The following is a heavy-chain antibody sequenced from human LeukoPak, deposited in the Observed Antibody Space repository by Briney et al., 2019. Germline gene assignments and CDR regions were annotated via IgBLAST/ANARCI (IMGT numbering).Heavy chain of an antibody. J-gene: IGHJ4*02. D-gene: IGHD3-3*02. CDR2: ITPKSGDT. CDR3: ARVRLADERAWAY. CDR1: GYTLSDFY. Sequence: ASVKVSCKPSGYTLSDFYIHWVRQAPGQGLEYVGWITPKSGDTYSPQRFQGRVTMTRDASISTAYMELSSLRSDDTAVYFCARVRLADERAWAYWGQGTLVTVSS. V-gene: IGHV1-2*02.